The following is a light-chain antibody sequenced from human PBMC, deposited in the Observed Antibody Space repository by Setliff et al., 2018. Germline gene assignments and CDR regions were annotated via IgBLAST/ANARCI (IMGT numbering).Light chain of an antibody. CDR1: SSDVGGYNS. CDR2: DVS. J-gene: IGLJ3*02. CDR3: SSFTTSSTLV. Sequence: QSVLTQPASVFGSPRQSITIPCTGTSSDVGGYNSVSWYQHHPGKAPKLMIYDVSYRPSGVSNRFSGSKSGNTASLTISGLQTEDEAHYYCSSFTTSSTLVFGGGTKVTVL. V-gene: IGLV2-14*03.